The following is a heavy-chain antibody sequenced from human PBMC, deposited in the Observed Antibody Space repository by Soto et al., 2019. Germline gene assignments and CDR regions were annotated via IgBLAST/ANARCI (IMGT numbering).Heavy chain of an antibody. Sequence: ASVKVSCKASGYVFADYGIHWVRLAPGQRLEWMGRIDPGSGDTNSLERFRGRVSFTRDTSANTAYMELRSLTSEDTTVFYCARGPNGQYSYFDHWGQGAQVTVSS. CDR3: ARGPNGQYSYFDH. J-gene: IGHJ4*02. V-gene: IGHV1-3*01. D-gene: IGHD2-15*01. CDR1: GYVFADYG. CDR2: IDPGSGDT.